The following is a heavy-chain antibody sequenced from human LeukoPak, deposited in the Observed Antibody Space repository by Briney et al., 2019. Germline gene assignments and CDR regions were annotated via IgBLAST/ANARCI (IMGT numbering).Heavy chain of an antibody. CDR2: IKQDGSEE. D-gene: IGHD5/OR15-5a*01. CDR3: ARIFSVYYVFDY. V-gene: IGHV3-7*01. CDR1: GFISSNYW. J-gene: IGHJ4*02. Sequence: GGSLRLSCAASGFISSNYWMSWVRLAPGRGLEWVGNIKQDGSEEYYVDSVKGRFTISRDNAKNSMYLQMNSLRADDTAVYYCARIFSVYYVFDYWGQGTPVTASS.